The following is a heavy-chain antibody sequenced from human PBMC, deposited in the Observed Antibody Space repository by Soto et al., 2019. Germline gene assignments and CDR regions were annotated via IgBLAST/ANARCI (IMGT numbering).Heavy chain of an antibody. CDR1: GGSISSYY. Sequence: SETLSLTCTVSGGSISSYYWSWIRRPPGKGRGWFGYIYYSGSTNYNPSLKSRVTISVDTSKNQFSLKLSSVTAADTAVYYCARGRDCSSTSCYGGFYYYYGMDVWGQGTTVTVSS. J-gene: IGHJ6*02. CDR2: IYYSGST. CDR3: ARGRDCSSTSCYGGFYYYYGMDV. D-gene: IGHD2-2*01. V-gene: IGHV4-59*01.